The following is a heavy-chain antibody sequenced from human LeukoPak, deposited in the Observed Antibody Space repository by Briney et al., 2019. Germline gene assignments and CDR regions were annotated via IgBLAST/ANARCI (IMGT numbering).Heavy chain of an antibody. V-gene: IGHV1-18*04. CDR1: GYTFTGYY. CDR2: ISAYNGNT. J-gene: IGHJ6*03. CDR3: AREYYDFWSGYKYYMDV. Sequence: ASVKVSCKASGYTFTGYYMHWVRQAPGQGLEWMGWISAYNGNTNYAQKLQGRVTMTTDTSTSTAYMELRSLRSDDTAVYYCAREYYDFWSGYKYYMDVWGKGTTVTVSS. D-gene: IGHD3-3*01.